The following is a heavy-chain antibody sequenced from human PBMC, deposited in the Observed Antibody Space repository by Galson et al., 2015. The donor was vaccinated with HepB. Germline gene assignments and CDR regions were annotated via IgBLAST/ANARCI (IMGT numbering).Heavy chain of an antibody. D-gene: IGHD6-19*01. Sequence: CAISGDSVSSNSAAWHWIRQSPSRGLEWLGRTYYRSKWYNDYAVSVKSRITINPDTSKNQFSLQLNSVTPEDTAVYYCARSVYSSGRPGDYWGQGTLVTVSS. CDR2: TYYRSKWYN. V-gene: IGHV6-1*01. J-gene: IGHJ4*02. CDR3: ARSVYSSGRPGDY. CDR1: GDSVSSNSAA.